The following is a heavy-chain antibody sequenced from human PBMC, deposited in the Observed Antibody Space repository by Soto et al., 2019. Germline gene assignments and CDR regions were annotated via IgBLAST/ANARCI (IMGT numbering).Heavy chain of an antibody. V-gene: IGHV4-59*01. CDR2: IFYIGNT. CDR1: GGSINNYY. Sequence: QVQLQESGPGLVKPSETLSLTCTVSGGSINNYYWSWIRQPPGKGLEWIGYIFYIGNTIYNPSLKSRVTMLVDTSKNQFSLKLSSVTAADTAVYYCTRHDAVAVIRRGMAVWGQGTTVTVSS. J-gene: IGHJ6*02. D-gene: IGHD6-19*01. CDR3: TRHDAVAVIRRGMAV.